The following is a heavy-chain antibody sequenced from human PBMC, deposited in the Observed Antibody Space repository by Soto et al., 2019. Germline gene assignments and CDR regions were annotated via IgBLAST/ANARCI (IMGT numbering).Heavy chain of an antibody. V-gene: IGHV1-2*04. J-gene: IGHJ3*02. CDR3: ARDYQQDPGGPTIAFDI. D-gene: IGHD6-13*01. Sequence: ASVKVSCKASGYTFTGYYMHWVRQAPGQGLEWMGWINPNSGGTNYAQKFQGWVTMTRDTSISTAYMELSRLRSDDTAVYYCARDYQQDPGGPTIAFDIWCQGTMATVS. CDR1: GYTFTGYY. CDR2: INPNSGGT.